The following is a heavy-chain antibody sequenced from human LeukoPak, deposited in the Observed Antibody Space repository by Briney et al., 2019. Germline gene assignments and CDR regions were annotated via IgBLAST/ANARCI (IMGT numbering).Heavy chain of an antibody. V-gene: IGHV3-48*04. CDR2: IRSSSRTI. Sequence: PGGSLRLSCAASGFTFSSYSMNWVRQAPGKGLEWISYIRSSSRTIYYADSVKGRFTISRDNAKNSLYLQMNSLRAEDTAVYYCARVSYDSSAPYYYYYMDVWGKGTTVTISS. CDR3: ARVSYDSSAPYYYYYMDV. CDR1: GFTFSSYS. J-gene: IGHJ6*03. D-gene: IGHD3-22*01.